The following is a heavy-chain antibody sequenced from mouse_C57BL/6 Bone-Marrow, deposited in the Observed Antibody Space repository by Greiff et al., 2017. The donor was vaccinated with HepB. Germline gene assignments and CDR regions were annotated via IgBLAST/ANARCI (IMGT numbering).Heavy chain of an antibody. V-gene: IGHV7-3*01. CDR1: GFTFTDYY. Sequence: EVKLVESGGGLVQPGGSLSLSCAASGFTFTDYYMSWVRQPPGKALEWLGFIRNKANGYTTEYSASVKGRFTISRDNSQSILYLQMNALRAEDSATYYCARYGTVGPLMDYWGQGTSVTVSS. CDR3: ARYGTVGPLMDY. J-gene: IGHJ4*01. CDR2: IRNKANGYTT. D-gene: IGHD1-1*01.